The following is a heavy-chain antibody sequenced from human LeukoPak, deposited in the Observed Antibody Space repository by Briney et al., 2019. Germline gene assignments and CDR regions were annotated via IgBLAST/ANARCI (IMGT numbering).Heavy chain of an antibody. V-gene: IGHV3-30*02. D-gene: IGHD6-19*01. CDR3: TKDPQPGGSGWYFDY. Sequence: GGSLRLSCAASGFIFSNYGMHWVRQAPGRGLEWVTLIRFDGSSKYYADSVKGRFTISRDNSKNTLYLQMNSLRAEDTAVYYCTKDPQPGGSGWYFDYWGQGTLVTVSS. CDR2: IRFDGSSK. CDR1: GFIFSNYG. J-gene: IGHJ4*02.